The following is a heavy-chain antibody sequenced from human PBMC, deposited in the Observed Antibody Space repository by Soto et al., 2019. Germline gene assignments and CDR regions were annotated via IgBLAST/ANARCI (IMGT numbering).Heavy chain of an antibody. V-gene: IGHV3-23*01. CDR1: GFTFSSYA. CDR3: VKAMADY. CDR2: ISGSGGAT. Sequence: EVQLLESGGGLVQPGGSLRLSCAASGFTFSSYAMSWVRQAPGKGLEWVSAISGSGGATFYADSVRGRFTLSRDSSTNTIYLHMNRLRADDTAIYYCVKAMADYWGQGTLVIVSS. J-gene: IGHJ4*02.